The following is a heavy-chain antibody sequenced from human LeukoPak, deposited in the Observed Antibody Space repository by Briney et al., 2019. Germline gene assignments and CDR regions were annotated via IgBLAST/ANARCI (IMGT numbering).Heavy chain of an antibody. D-gene: IGHD3-9*01. CDR2: ISGSGGST. CDR3: AAPLGYDILTGFDY. J-gene: IGHJ4*02. CDR1: GFTFSDYY. Sequence: GGSLRLSCAASGFTFSDYYMSWIRQAPGKGLEWVSAISGSGGSTYYADSVKGRFTISRDNSKNTLYLQMNSLRAEDTAVYYCAAPLGYDILTGFDYWGQGTLVTVSS. V-gene: IGHV3-23*01.